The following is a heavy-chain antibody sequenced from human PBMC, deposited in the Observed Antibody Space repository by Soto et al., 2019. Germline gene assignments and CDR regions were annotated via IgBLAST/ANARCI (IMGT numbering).Heavy chain of an antibody. J-gene: IGHJ6*03. CDR1: GGSISSYY. V-gene: IGHV4-59*01. CDR3: ARVRPYSSRWYFYYYMDV. D-gene: IGHD6-13*01. CDR2: IYYSGST. Sequence: SETLSLTCTVSGGSISSYYWSWIRQPPGKGLEWIGYIYYSGSTNYNPSLKSRVTISVDTSKNQFSLKLSSVTAADTAVYYCARVRPYSSRWYFYYYMDVWGKGTTVTV.